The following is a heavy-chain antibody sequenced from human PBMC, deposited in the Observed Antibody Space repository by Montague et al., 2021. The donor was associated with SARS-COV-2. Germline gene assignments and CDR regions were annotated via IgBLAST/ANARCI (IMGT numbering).Heavy chain of an antibody. CDR2: IKYSGIT. CDR3: ARGVPGY. J-gene: IGHJ1*01. CDR1: DGSFSGYD. D-gene: IGHD3-10*01. Sequence: SETLSLTCAVYDGSFSGYDWSWVRQSPRKGLAWIGNIKYSGITNYNPSLKTRVTISIDTSKNQFSLELTSVTAADTARYYCARGVPGYWGQGSLVTVSS. V-gene: IGHV4-34*01.